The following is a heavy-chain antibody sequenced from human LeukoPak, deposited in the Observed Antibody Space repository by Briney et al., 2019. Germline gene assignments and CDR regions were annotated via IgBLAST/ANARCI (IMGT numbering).Heavy chain of an antibody. D-gene: IGHD3-22*01. CDR2: IKQDGSDK. V-gene: IGHV3-7*01. CDR3: ARVLIVALGAFDI. Sequence: ETLSLTCTVSGGSISSSSYYWGWIRQPPGKGLEWMANIKQDGSDKYYVDSVKGRFTISRDNAKNSLYLQMNSLRAEDTAVYYCARVLIVALGAFDIWGQGTMVTVSS. CDR1: GGSISSSSYY. J-gene: IGHJ3*02.